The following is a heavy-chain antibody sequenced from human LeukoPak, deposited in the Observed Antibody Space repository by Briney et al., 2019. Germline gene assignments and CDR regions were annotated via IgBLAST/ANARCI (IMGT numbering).Heavy chain of an antibody. CDR2: ISGDGGST. V-gene: IGHV3-43*02. D-gene: IGHD1-26*01. J-gene: IGHJ6*02. CDR3: AKDKGVGATEGMDV. Sequence: GGSLRLSRAASGFTFDDYAMHWVRQAPGKGLEWVSLISGDGGSTYHADSVKGRFTISRDNSKNSLYLQMNSLRTEDTALYYCAKDKGVGATEGMDVWGQGTTVTVSS. CDR1: GFTFDDYA.